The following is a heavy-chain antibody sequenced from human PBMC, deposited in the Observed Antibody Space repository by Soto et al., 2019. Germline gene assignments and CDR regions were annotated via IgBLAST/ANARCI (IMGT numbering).Heavy chain of an antibody. CDR3: ATHIAARHGYYYYYYMDV. CDR1: GGSISSSSYY. D-gene: IGHD6-6*01. CDR2: IYYSGST. Sequence: SETLSLTCTVSGGSISSSSYYWGWIRQPPGKGLEWIGSIYYSGSTYYNPSLKSRVTISVDTSKNQFSLKLSSVTAADTAVYYCATHIAARHGYYYYYYMDVWGKGTTVTVSS. J-gene: IGHJ6*03. V-gene: IGHV4-39*01.